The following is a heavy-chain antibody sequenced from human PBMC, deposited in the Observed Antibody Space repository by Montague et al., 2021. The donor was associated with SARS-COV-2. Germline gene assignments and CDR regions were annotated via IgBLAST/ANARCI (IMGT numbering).Heavy chain of an antibody. J-gene: IGHJ5*02. CDR3: ARERQEVGIYFDP. Sequence: SETLSLTCTVSGGSMGTVNYYWGWVRQTPGKGLDWVGSISYSGATYYNPSLETRVSISRDTSKSQFSLELRSVTAADTAVYYCARERQEVGIYFDPWGHGTLVTVSS. D-gene: IGHD1-1*01. CDR2: ISYSGAT. V-gene: IGHV4-39*07. CDR1: GGSMGTVNYY.